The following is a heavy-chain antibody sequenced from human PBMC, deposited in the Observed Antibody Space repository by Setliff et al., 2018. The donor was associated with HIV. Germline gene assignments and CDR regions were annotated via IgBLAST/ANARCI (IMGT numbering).Heavy chain of an antibody. CDR3: VYCGGDCYTNWFDP. CDR2: IIPIFGTT. V-gene: IGHV1-69*13. D-gene: IGHD2-21*02. CDR1: GGTFSSFA. J-gene: IGHJ5*02. Sequence: AASVKVSCKASGGTFSSFALSWVRQAPGQGLEWMGGIIPIFGTTKYAQKFQGRVTITADEPTTTAYMELTSLRSEDTAVYYCVYCGGDCYTNWFDPWGQGTLVTVSS.